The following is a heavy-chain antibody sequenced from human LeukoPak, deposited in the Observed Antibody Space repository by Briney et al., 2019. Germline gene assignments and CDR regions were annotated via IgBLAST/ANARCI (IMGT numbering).Heavy chain of an antibody. V-gene: IGHV4-61*01. CDR2: IYYSGST. J-gene: IGHJ4*02. CDR1: GGSVSSGSYY. D-gene: IGHD6-19*01. CDR3: ARDGGLYSSGWYGGAFDY. Sequence: PSETLSLTCTVSGGSVSSGSYYWSWIRQPPGKGLEWIGYIYYSGSTNYNPSLKSRVTISVDTSKNQFSLKLSSVTAADTAVYYCARDGGLYSSGWYGGAFDYWGQGTLVTVSS.